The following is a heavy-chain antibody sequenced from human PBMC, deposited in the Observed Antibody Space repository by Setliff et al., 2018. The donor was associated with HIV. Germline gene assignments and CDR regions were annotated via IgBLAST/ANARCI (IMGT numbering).Heavy chain of an antibody. CDR3: ERVAHRLSDGIDD. CDR2: INPHSGGT. D-gene: IGHD3-9*01. CDR1: GFTFTGYY. J-gene: IGHJ4*02. V-gene: IGHV1-2*02. Sequence: ASVKVSCKASGFTFTGYYLHWVRQAPGQGREWMGWINPHSGGTNYAQNFHGRVTMTRDTSISTAYMELSRLGSDDTAVYYCERVAHRLSDGIDDRGQGTQVTVSS.